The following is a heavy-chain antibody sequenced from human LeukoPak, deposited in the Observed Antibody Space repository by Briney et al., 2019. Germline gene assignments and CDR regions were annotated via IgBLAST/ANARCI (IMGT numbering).Heavy chain of an antibody. D-gene: IGHD2-8*02. CDR1: GYSFNTYW. CDR2: VYPGDSET. Sequence: GESLKISCKGFGYSFNTYWIGWVRQMPGKGLEWMGFVYPGDSETTYSPSFQGQVTISADRSITTAYVEWSSLKASDTAVYYCARLLGNCTGTTCFRYFQDWGQGTLVTVSS. V-gene: IGHV5-51*01. J-gene: IGHJ1*01. CDR3: ARLLGNCTGTTCFRYFQD.